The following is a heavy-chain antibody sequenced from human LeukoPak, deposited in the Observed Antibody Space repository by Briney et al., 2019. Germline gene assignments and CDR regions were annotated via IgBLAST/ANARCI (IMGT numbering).Heavy chain of an antibody. D-gene: IGHD3-16*01. J-gene: IGHJ5*02. V-gene: IGHV3-30*02. CDR3: AKDAYDYVVIGYNWFDP. Sequence: GGSLRLSCAASGFTFSSYGMHWVRQAPGKGLEWVAFIRYDGSNKYYADSVKGRFTISRDNSKNTLYLQMNSLRAEDTDAYYCAKDAYDYVVIGYNWFDPWGQGTLVTVSS. CDR1: GFTFSSYG. CDR2: IRYDGSNK.